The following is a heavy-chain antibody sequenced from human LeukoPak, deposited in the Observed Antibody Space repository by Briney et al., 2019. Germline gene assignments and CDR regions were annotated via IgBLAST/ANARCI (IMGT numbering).Heavy chain of an antibody. CDR1: GYTFTSYY. CDR3: ARVLKGDYSNNYGMDV. V-gene: IGHV1-46*01. J-gene: IGHJ6*02. D-gene: IGHD4-11*01. Sequence: ASVKVSCKASGYTFTSYYMHWVRQAPGQGLEWMGIINPSGGSTSYAQKFQGRVTMTRDTPTSTVYMELSSLRSEDTAVYYCARVLKGDYSNNYGMDVWGQGTTVTVSS. CDR2: INPSGGST.